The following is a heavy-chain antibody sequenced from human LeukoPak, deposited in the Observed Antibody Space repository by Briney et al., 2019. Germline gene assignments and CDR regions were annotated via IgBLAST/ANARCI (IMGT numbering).Heavy chain of an antibody. CDR3: ARDIADCSSTSCSGDY. J-gene: IGHJ4*02. V-gene: IGHV1-69*13. Sequence: SVKVSCKASGGTFSSYAISWVRQAPGQGLEWMGGIIPIFGTANYAQKFQGRVTITADESTSTACMELSSLRSEDTAVYYCARDIADCSSTSCSGDYWGQGTLVTVSS. CDR1: GGTFSSYA. D-gene: IGHD2-2*01. CDR2: IIPIFGTA.